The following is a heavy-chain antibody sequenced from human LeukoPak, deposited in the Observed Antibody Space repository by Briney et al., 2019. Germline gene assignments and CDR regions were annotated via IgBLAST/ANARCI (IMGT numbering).Heavy chain of an antibody. CDR1: GGSISSYY. D-gene: IGHD5-12*01. J-gene: IGHJ4*02. V-gene: IGHV4-59*01. Sequence: PSETLSLTCTVSGGSISSYYWSWIRQPPGKGLEWIGYIYYSGSTNYNPSLKSRVTISVDTSKNQFSLKLSSVTAADTAVYYCARDHRCSGYDYGGYYFDYWGQGTLVTVSS. CDR2: IYYSGST. CDR3: ARDHRCSGYDYGGYYFDY.